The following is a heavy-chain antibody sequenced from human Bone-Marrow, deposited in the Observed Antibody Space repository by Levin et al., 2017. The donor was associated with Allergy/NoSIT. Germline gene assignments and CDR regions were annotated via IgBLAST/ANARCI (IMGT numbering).Heavy chain of an antibody. CDR3: AKPPTYVRTNYYFDS. CDR2: ISDSGYNT. V-gene: IGHV3-23*01. CDR1: GFTFSTSA. Sequence: QAGGSLRLSCVASGFTFSTSAMSWVRQTPGKGLECVSTISDSGYNTFYADSVQGRFTISRDNSKNTLYLQINSLRAEDTAVYFCAKPPTYVRTNYYFDSWGQGALVTVSS. D-gene: IGHD3-16*01. J-gene: IGHJ4*02.